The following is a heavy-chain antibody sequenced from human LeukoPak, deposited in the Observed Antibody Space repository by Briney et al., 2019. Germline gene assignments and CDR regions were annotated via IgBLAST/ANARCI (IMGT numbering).Heavy chain of an antibody. D-gene: IGHD1-26*01. V-gene: IGHV3-53*01. Sequence: PGGSLRLSCAASGFTVSSNYMSWGRQAPGKGLEWVSVIYSGGSTYYADSVKGRFTISRDNSKNTLYLQMNSLRAEDTAVYYCARDHGGSHRIRFDYWGQGTLVTVSS. J-gene: IGHJ4*02. CDR2: IYSGGST. CDR1: GFTVSSNY. CDR3: ARDHGGSHRIRFDY.